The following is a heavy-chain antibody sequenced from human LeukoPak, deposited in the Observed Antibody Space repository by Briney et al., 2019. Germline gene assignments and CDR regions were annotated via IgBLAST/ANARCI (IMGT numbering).Heavy chain of an antibody. V-gene: IGHV3-23*01. CDR1: GFTFSSYA. J-gene: IGHJ4*02. Sequence: PGGSLRLSCAASGFTFSSYAMSWVRQAPGKGLEWVSGITGGGGSTYYADSVRGRFTISRDNSKNTLYLQMNSLRTDDTAVYYCARGLGLPAALYYFDYWGQGTLVTVSS. D-gene: IGHD2-2*01. CDR3: ARGLGLPAALYYFDY. CDR2: ITGGGGST.